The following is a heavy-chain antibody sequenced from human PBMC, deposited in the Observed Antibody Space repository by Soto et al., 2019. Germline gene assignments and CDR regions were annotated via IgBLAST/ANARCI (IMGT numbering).Heavy chain of an antibody. Sequence: EVQLLESGGGLVQPGGSLRLSCAASGFPFSSRAMSWVRQAQGKGLEWVSAISGSGTITYYADSVKGRFTISRDTSENTLYLQMTGLRANDTDVYYCAEWARYCSGADCRAWGQGTLVTVSS. J-gene: IGHJ5*02. CDR2: ISGSGTIT. V-gene: IGHV3-23*01. CDR3: AEWARYCSGADCRA. D-gene: IGHD2-15*01. CDR1: GFPFSSRA.